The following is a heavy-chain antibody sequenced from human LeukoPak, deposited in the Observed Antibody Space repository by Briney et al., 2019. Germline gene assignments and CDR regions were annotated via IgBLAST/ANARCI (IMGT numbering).Heavy chain of an antibody. J-gene: IGHJ4*02. Sequence: PGRSLRLSCAASGFTFDDYAMHWVRQAPGKGLEWVSGISWNSGSIGYADSVKGRFTISRDNAKNSLYLQMNSLRAEDMALYYCEKDIGSDILTGYYRGMDYWGQGTLVTVSS. CDR1: GFTFDDYA. D-gene: IGHD3-9*01. CDR2: ISWNSGSI. CDR3: EKDIGSDILTGYYRGMDY. V-gene: IGHV3-9*03.